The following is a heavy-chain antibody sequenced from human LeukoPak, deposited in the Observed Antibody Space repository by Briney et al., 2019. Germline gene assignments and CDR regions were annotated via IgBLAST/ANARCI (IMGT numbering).Heavy chain of an antibody. CDR1: GFTFSSYS. CDR3: ATPLAVAGTFGVASGSQDDY. D-gene: IGHD6-19*01. J-gene: IGHJ4*02. Sequence: GGSLRLSCAASGFTFSSYSMNWVRQAPGKGLEWVSYISSSGSTIYYADSVKGRFTISRDNAKNSLYLQMNSLRAEDTAVYYCATPLAVAGTFGVASGSQDDYWGQGTLVTVSS. CDR2: ISSSGSTI. V-gene: IGHV3-48*01.